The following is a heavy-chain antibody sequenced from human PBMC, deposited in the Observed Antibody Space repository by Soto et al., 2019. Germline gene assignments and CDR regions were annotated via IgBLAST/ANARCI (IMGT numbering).Heavy chain of an antibody. CDR3: ARDWVLRSGSYNKWFDP. J-gene: IGHJ5*02. D-gene: IGHD1-26*01. Sequence: VSCKASVYTFTSYGISWVRQAPGQGLEWMGWISAYNGNTNYAQKLQGRVTMTTDTSTSTAYMELRSLRSDDTAVYYCARDWVLRSGSYNKWFDPWGQGPLATSPQ. CDR2: ISAYNGNT. V-gene: IGHV1-18*01. CDR1: VYTFTSYG.